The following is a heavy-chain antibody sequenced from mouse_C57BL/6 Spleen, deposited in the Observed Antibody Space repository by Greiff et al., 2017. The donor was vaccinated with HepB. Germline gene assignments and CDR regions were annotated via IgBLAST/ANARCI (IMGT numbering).Heavy chain of an antibody. CDR3: ARWGNYYSNH. V-gene: IGHV1-26*01. D-gene: IGHD2-5*01. CDR2: INPNNGGT. CDR1: GYTFTDYY. Sequence: EVQLQQSGPELVKPGASVKISCKASGYTFTDYYMNWVKQSHGKSLEWIGDINPNNGGTSYNQKFKGKATLTVDKSSSTAYMELRSLTSEDSAVYYCARWGNYYSNHWGQGTLVTVSA. J-gene: IGHJ3*01.